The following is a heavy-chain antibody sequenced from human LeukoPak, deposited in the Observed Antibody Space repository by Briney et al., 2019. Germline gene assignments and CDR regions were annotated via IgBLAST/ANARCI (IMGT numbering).Heavy chain of an antibody. CDR1: GGTFSSYA. CDR3: AKDFGHEITFGGVIAH. Sequence: GASVKVSCKASGGTFSSYAISWVRQAPGQGLEWMGGIIPIFGTANYAQKFQGRVTITADESTSTAYMELSSLRAEDTALYYCAKDFGHEITFGGVIAHWGQGTLVTVSS. CDR2: IIPIFGTA. J-gene: IGHJ4*02. V-gene: IGHV1-69*13. D-gene: IGHD3-16*02.